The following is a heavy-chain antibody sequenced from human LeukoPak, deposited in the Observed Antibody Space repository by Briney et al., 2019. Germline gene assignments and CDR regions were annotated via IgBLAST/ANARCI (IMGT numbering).Heavy chain of an antibody. CDR2: IYPGDSDT. V-gene: IGHV5-51*01. CDR3: SRSLGPAAIPGDWFDP. J-gene: IGHJ5*02. D-gene: IGHD2-2*02. Sequence: GESLKISCKGSGYSFTSYWIGWVRQMPEKGLEWMGIIYPGDSDTRYSPSFQGQVTISADKSISTAYLQWSSLKASDTAMYYRSRSLGPAAIPGDWFDPWALGTLVRVSS. CDR1: GYSFTSYW.